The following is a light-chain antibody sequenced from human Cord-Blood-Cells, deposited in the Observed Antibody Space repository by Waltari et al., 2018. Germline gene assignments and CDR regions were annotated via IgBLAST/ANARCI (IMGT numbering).Light chain of an antibody. CDR2: EGS. CDR1: SSDVGSYNL. Sequence: QSALTQPASVSGSPGQSITISCTGTSSDVGSYNLVSWYQQHPGKAPKLMIYEGSKRPSLVSKRFSGSKSGNTASLTISGLQAEDEADYYCCSYAGSSTFYVFGTGTKVTVL. J-gene: IGLJ1*01. CDR3: CSYAGSSTFYV. V-gene: IGLV2-23*01.